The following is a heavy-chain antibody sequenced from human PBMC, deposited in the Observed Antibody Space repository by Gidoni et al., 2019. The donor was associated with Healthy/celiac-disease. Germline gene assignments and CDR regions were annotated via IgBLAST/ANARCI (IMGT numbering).Heavy chain of an antibody. CDR2: FDPEDGET. D-gene: IGHD4-17*01. CDR3: ATDGGLPGDGDYRYYYYGMDV. V-gene: IGHV1-24*01. CDR1: GYTLTELS. J-gene: IGHJ6*02. Sequence: QVQLVQSGAEVKKPGASVKVSCKVSGYTLTELSMHWVRQAPGKGLEWMGGFDPEDGETIYAQKFQGRVTMTEDTSTDTAYMELSSLRSEDTAVYYCATDGGLPGDGDYRYYYYGMDVWGQGTTVTVSS.